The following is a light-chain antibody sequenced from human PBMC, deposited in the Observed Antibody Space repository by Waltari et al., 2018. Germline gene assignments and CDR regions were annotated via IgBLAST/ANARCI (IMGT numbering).Light chain of an antibody. Sequence: QSALTQPPSASGSPGQSVTISCTGTSSDVGGYNYVSWYQQHPGKAPKLIIYEVNKRPSGVPDRFSASKSGNTASLTVSGLQAEDEADYYCSSYAGSINMVFGGGTKLTVL. J-gene: IGLJ2*01. CDR2: EVN. V-gene: IGLV2-8*01. CDR3: SSYAGSINMV. CDR1: SSDVGGYNY.